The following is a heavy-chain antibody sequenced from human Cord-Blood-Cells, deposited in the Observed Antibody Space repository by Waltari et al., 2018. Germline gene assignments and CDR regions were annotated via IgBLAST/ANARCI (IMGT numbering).Heavy chain of an antibody. Sequence: QVQLPQWGAGLLKPSETLSLTCAVHGGSFSGYYWSWFRQPPGKGLEWSGEINHSGSTNYNPSLKSRVTISVDTSKNQFSLKLSSVTAADTAVYYCARVYYDYVYGMDVWGQGTTVTVSS. V-gene: IGHV4-34*01. CDR2: INHSGST. D-gene: IGHD3-16*01. CDR3: ARVYYDYVYGMDV. J-gene: IGHJ6*02. CDR1: GGSFSGYY.